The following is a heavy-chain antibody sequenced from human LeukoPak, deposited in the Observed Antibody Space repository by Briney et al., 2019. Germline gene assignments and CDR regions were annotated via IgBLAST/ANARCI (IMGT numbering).Heavy chain of an antibody. V-gene: IGHV3-30*02. CDR3: ANQLSRITMVRGVIFDY. Sequence: GGSLRLSCAASGSTFSSYGMHWVRQAPGKGLEWVAFIRYDGSNKYYADSVKGRFTISRDNSKNTLYLQMNSLRAEDTAVYYRANQLSRITMVRGVIFDYWGQGTLVTVSS. CDR1: GSTFSSYG. D-gene: IGHD3-10*01. CDR2: IRYDGSNK. J-gene: IGHJ4*02.